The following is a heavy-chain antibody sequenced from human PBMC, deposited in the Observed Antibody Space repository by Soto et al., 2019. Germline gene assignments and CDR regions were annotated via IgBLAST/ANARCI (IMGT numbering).Heavy chain of an antibody. CDR3: TTGSVEGI. Sequence: EVELVESGGGLVKPGGSLRLSCAASGFTFNNAWMNWVRQAPGKGLEWVGRIKRNSDGGRTDYAAPVRGRFTISRDDSQKTLYLHMSILKIEDTAVYYCTTGSVEGIWGQGTTVTVSS. J-gene: IGHJ6*02. CDR1: GFTFNNAW. D-gene: IGHD2-15*01. V-gene: IGHV3-15*07. CDR2: IKRNSDGGRT.